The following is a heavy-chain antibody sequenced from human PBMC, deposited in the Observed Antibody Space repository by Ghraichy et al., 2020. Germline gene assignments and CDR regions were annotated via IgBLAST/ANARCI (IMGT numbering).Heavy chain of an antibody. CDR2: IYYTGST. CDR3: ARHDPQLTFYYGSGAFDY. J-gene: IGHJ4*02. D-gene: IGHD3-10*01. V-gene: IGHV4-39*01. Sequence: SETLSLTYTVSGGSFSSSSSYWGWIRQPPGKGLEWIGNIYYTGSTYYNPSLKSRVTISGDTSKNQFSLKLSSVTAADTAVYYCARHDPQLTFYYGSGAFDYWGQGTLVTVSS. CDR1: GGSFSSSSSY.